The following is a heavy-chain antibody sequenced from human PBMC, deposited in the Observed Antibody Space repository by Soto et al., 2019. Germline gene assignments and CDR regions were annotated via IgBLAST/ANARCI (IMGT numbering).Heavy chain of an antibody. V-gene: IGHV3-23*01. D-gene: IGHD3-9*01. J-gene: IGHJ3*02. CDR2: ISASGVSR. CDR3: AKYLTGPFIDPFDI. Sequence: GGFLRLSCEVSGFTFSNYAMSWVRQAPGKGLEWVSRISASGVSRDYADPVKGRFTISRDNSKNTLHLQMNSLRAEDTAVYYCAKYLTGPFIDPFDIWGQGTMVTVSS. CDR1: GFTFSNYA.